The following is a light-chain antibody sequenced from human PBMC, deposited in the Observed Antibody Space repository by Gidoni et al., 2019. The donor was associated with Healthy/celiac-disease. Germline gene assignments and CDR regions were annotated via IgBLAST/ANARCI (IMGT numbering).Light chain of an antibody. CDR3: QSYDSSLSGSV. CDR2: GNS. CDR1: SSNIGAGYD. Sequence: QSVLTQPPSVSGAPGQRINISCTGSSSNIGAGYDVHWYQQLPGTAPKLLIYGNSQRPSGVPDRFSGSKSGTSASLAITGLQAEDEADYYCQSYDSSLSGSVFGGGTKLTVL. J-gene: IGLJ2*01. V-gene: IGLV1-40*01.